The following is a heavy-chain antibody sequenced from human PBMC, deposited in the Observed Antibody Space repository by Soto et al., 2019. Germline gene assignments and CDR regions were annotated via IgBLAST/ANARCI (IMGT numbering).Heavy chain of an antibody. Sequence: GGSLRLSCAASGFTFSSYSMNWVRQAPGKGLEWVSSISSSSSYIYYADSVKGRFTISRDNAKNSLYLQMNSLRAEDTAVYYCAREVTVTDDVLYSYYGMDVWGQGTTVTVSS. CDR3: AREVTVTDDVLYSYYGMDV. CDR2: ISSSSSYI. J-gene: IGHJ6*02. V-gene: IGHV3-21*01. D-gene: IGHD4-4*01. CDR1: GFTFSSYS.